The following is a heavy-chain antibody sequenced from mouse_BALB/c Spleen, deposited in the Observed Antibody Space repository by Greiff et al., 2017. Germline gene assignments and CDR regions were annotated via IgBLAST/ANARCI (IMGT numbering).Heavy chain of an antibody. V-gene: IGHV2-6-7*01. Sequence: VKLVESGPGLVAPSQSLSITCTVSGFSLTGYGVNWVRQPPGKGLEWLGKIGGDGSTDYNSALKSRLSISKDNSKGQVFLKRNSLQTDDTARYYCAREPDGNWYFDVWGAGTTVTVSS. CDR1: GFSLTGYG. CDR3: AREPDGNWYFDV. J-gene: IGHJ1*01. CDR2: IGGDGST. D-gene: IGHD2-1*01.